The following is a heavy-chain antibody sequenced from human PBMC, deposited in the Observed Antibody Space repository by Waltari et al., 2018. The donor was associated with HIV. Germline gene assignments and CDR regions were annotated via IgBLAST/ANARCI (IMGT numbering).Heavy chain of an antibody. D-gene: IGHD3-3*01. CDR3: AHRRGTIFGVVDHYYYGMDV. J-gene: IGHJ6*02. V-gene: IGHV2-5*01. CDR2: IYWNDDK. CDR1: GFSPRTSAVG. Sequence: QITLKASGPTLVKPPQTLTLTCTFSGFSPRTSAVGVGWIRQPPGKALEWLALIYWNDDKRYTPSLKSRLTITKDTSKNQVVLRMTNMDPVDTATYYCAHRRGTIFGVVDHYYYGMDVWGQGTTVTVSS.